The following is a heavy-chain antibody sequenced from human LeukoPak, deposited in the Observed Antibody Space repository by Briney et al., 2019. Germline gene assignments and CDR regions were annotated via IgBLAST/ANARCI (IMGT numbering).Heavy chain of an antibody. J-gene: IGHJ3*02. V-gene: IGHV4-34*01. CDR2: INNSGST. CDR3: ARHGYYYDSSGYYYGDAFDI. D-gene: IGHD3-22*01. Sequence: PQTLSLTCAVYGGSFSGYYWSWIRQPPGKGLEWIGEINNSGSTNYNPSLKSRVTLSVDTSKNKFSLRLSSVTAADTAVYYCARHGYYYDSSGYYYGDAFDIWGQGTMVTVSS. CDR1: GGSFSGYY.